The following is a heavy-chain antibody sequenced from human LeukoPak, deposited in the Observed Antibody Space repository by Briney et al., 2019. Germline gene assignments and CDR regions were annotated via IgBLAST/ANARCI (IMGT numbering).Heavy chain of an antibody. J-gene: IGHJ4*02. CDR3: AALKWIAVAGKDY. Sequence: SQTLSLTCTVSGGSISSGSYYWGWIRQPPGKGLEWIGSIYYSGSTYYNPSLKSRVTISVDTSKNQFSLKLSSVTAADTAVYYCAALKWIAVAGKDYWGQGTLVTVSS. CDR2: IYYSGST. CDR1: GGSISSGSYY. V-gene: IGHV4-39*01. D-gene: IGHD6-19*01.